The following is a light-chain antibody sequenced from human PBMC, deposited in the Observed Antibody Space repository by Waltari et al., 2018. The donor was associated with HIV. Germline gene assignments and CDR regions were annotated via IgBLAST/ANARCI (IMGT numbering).Light chain of an antibody. CDR2: GAS. Sequence: EIVMTTYPATLSVSPEERATLSCRASQSVSNNLAWYQQKPGQAPRLLIYGASTRATGIPARFSGSGSGTEFTLTISSLQSGDFAVYYCQQYSKWPGTFGQGTKVDIK. V-gene: IGKV3D-15*01. J-gene: IGKJ1*01. CDR1: QSVSNN. CDR3: QQYSKWPGT.